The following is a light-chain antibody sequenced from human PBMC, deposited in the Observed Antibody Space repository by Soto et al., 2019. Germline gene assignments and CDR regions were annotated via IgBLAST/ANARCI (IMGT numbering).Light chain of an antibody. V-gene: IGKV3-15*01. CDR3: QQYNDWPLS. Sequence: EIVMTQSPATLSVSPGERATLSCRASQSVSSNLAWYQQKPGQAPRLLIYGASTRATGIPARISGSGSGTEFTLTISSLQSEDFAVYYCQQYNDWPLSFGGGTKLEIK. CDR1: QSVSSN. CDR2: GAS. J-gene: IGKJ4*01.